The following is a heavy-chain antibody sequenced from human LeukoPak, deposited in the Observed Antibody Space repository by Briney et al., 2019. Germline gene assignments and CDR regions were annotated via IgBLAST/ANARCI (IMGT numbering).Heavy chain of an antibody. CDR2: IYYSGST. CDR3: ARPGGGAAAGSNGFDT. J-gene: IGHJ5*02. Sequence: SETLSLTCTVSGGSISSYYWSWIRQPPGKGLEWVGDIYYSGSTNYNASLQSRVTISVDTSKNQFSLQLSSVTAADTAVHYCARPGGGAAAGSNGFDTWGQGTLVTVSS. V-gene: IGHV4-59*08. CDR1: GGSISSYY. D-gene: IGHD6-13*01.